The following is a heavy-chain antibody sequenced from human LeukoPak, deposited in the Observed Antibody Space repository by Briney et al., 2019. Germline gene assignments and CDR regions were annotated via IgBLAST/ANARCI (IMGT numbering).Heavy chain of an antibody. Sequence: PGGSLRLSCAASGFIFSDHYMSWIRQAPGKGLEWISYITSSSSKMFYADSVKGRLTISRDNSKNSLFLQMDSLRVEDTAVYYCARRIVAAGGYFDSWGQGILVIVSS. J-gene: IGHJ4*02. CDR3: ARRIVAAGGYFDS. D-gene: IGHD5-12*01. CDR2: ITSSSSKM. V-gene: IGHV3-11*01. CDR1: GFIFSDHY.